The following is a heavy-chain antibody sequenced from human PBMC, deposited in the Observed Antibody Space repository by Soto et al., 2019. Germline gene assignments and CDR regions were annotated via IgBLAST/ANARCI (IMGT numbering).Heavy chain of an antibody. Sequence: ASVKVSCKASGGTFSSYAISWVRQAPGQGLEWMGGIIPIFGTANYAQKFQGRVTITADESTSTAYMELSSLRSEDTAVYYCARGRYCSSTSCHCYYYYGMDVWGRGTTVTVSS. CDR3: ARGRYCSSTSCHCYYYYGMDV. CDR1: GGTFSSYA. D-gene: IGHD2-2*01. J-gene: IGHJ6*02. CDR2: IIPIFGTA. V-gene: IGHV1-69*13.